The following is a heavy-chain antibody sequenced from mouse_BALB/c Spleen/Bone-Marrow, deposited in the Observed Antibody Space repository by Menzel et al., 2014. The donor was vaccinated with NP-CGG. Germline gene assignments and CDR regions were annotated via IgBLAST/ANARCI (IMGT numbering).Heavy chain of an antibody. CDR1: GLNIKDTY. V-gene: IGHV14-3*02. CDR2: IDPANGNT. D-gene: IGHD1-1*01. Sequence: VQLQQSGAELLKPGASVKWSGTASGLNIKDTYMYWWRRSPKKALEWFGRIDPANGNTKYDPKCQDKATITADTSSNTAYLQLSSLTSEDTAVYYCARYYYGSSLFAYWGQGTLVTVSA. J-gene: IGHJ3*01. CDR3: ARYYYGSSLFAY.